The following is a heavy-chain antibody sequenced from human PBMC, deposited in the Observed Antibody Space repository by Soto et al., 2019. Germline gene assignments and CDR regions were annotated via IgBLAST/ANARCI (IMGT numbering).Heavy chain of an antibody. CDR1: GYTFTSYD. D-gene: IGHD1-1*01. CDR3: ARWPAGYYYYGMEV. Sequence: QVQLVQSGAEVKKPGASVKVSCKASGYTFTSYDINWVRQATGQGLEWMGWMNPNSGNTGYAQKFQGRGTMTRNTSISTAYMVLRSLRSEDTAVYYCARWPAGYYYYGMEVWGQGTTVTVSS. V-gene: IGHV1-8*01. J-gene: IGHJ6*02. CDR2: MNPNSGNT.